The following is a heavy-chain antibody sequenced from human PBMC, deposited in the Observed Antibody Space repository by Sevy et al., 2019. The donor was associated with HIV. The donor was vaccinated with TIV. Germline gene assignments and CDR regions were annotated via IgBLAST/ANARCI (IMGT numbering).Heavy chain of an antibody. CDR2: ISWNSDNI. CDR3: AKAMGPGRGSSSYVGYDY. D-gene: IGHD6-13*01. V-gene: IGHV3-9*01. J-gene: IGHJ4*02. CDR1: GFTFENYA. Sequence: GGSLRLSCAASGFTFENYAMHWVRQAPGKGPEWVSGISWNSDNIGYAYSVKGRFTIPRDNAKSSLYLQMHSLRPEDTALYYGAKAMGPGRGSSSYVGYDYWGQGTLVTVSS.